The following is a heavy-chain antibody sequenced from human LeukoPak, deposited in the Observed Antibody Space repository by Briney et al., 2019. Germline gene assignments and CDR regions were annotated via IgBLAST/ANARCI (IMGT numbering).Heavy chain of an antibody. Sequence: GASVKVSCKASGGTFSSYAISWVQQAPGQGLEWMGRIIPILGIANYAQKFQGRVTITADKSTSTAYMELSSLRSEDTAVYYCARTEGTAMVMYYFDYWGQGTLVTVSS. D-gene: IGHD5-18*01. CDR3: ARTEGTAMVMYYFDY. J-gene: IGHJ4*02. CDR2: IIPILGIA. V-gene: IGHV1-69*04. CDR1: GGTFSSYA.